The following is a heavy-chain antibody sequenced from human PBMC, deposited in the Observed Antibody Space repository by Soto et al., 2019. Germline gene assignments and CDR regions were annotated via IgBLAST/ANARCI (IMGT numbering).Heavy chain of an antibody. J-gene: IGHJ4*02. D-gene: IGHD3-22*01. V-gene: IGHV3-33*01. Sequence: PGGSLRLSCAASGFIFSSYGMHWIRQAPGKGLEWVALVWFDGSKKYYADSVKGRFTISRDNPKNMLYLQMNSLRAEDTAVYYCARPHYYDSSGYYWDYWGQGTLVTVSS. CDR2: VWFDGSKK. CDR3: ARPHYYDSSGYYWDY. CDR1: GFIFSSYG.